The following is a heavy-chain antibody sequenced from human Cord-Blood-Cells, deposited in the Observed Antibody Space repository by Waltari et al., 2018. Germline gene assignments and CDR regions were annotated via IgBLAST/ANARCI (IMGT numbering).Heavy chain of an antibody. Sequence: EVQLVESGGGLVQPGGSLRLSCAASGFTVSSHYMTWVRQAPGKGLEWVSVIYSGGSTYYADSVKGRFTISRHNSKNTLYLQMNSLRAEDTAVYYCARDRGHDAFDIWGQGTMVTVSS. D-gene: IGHD3-10*01. J-gene: IGHJ3*02. CDR3: ARDRGHDAFDI. V-gene: IGHV3-53*04. CDR1: GFTVSSHY. CDR2: IYSGGST.